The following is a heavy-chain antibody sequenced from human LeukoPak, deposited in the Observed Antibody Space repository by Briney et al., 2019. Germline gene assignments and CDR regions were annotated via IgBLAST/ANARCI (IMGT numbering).Heavy chain of an antibody. D-gene: IGHD1-1*01. CDR1: GFTFNNYA. Sequence: GGSLRLSCAASGFTFNNYAMIWVRQAPGKGLEWVSVISGSGNSTYYADSVKGRFTISRDNSKNTLYLQMNSLRGEDTAVYHCVKDNSNWYWYFDLWGRGTLVGVRS. CDR2: ISGSGNST. J-gene: IGHJ2*01. CDR3: VKDNSNWYWYFDL. V-gene: IGHV3-23*01.